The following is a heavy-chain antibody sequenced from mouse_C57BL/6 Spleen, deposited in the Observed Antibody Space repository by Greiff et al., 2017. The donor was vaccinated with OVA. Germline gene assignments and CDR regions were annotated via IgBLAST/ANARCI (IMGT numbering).Heavy chain of an antibody. J-gene: IGHJ4*01. Sequence: VQLQQSGAELVRPGSSVKLSCKASGYTFTSYWMDWVKQRPGQGLEWIGNIYPSDSETHYNQKFKDKATLTVDKSSSTAYMQLSSLTSEDSAVYYCARHLKYYAMDYWGQGTSVTVSS. D-gene: IGHD1-3*01. CDR3: ARHLKYYAMDY. CDR1: GYTFTSYW. V-gene: IGHV1-61*01. CDR2: IYPSDSET.